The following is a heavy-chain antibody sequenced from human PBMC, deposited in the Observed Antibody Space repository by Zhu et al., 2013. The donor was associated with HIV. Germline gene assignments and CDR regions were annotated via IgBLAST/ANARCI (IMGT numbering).Heavy chain of an antibody. CDR2: ISGYSGDT. CDR1: EGAFDSYG. J-gene: IGHJ4*02. D-gene: IGHD2-2*01. V-gene: IGHV1-18*01. CDR3: ARDLMVVSPKSAKSSTPPTYTDY. Sequence: QVQLEQSGAEVKKPGSSVKVSCKASEGAFDSYGLAWVRQAPGQGPEWMGWISGYSGDTIQAQKFQGRVTMTTDASKTTGYMELRDLTSDDTAVYFCARDLMVVSPKSAKSSTPPTYTDYWGQGTLVTVSS.